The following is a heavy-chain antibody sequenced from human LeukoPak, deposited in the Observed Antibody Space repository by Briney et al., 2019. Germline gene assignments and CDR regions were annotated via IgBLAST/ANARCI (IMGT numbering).Heavy chain of an antibody. D-gene: IGHD1-14*01. CDR3: ARDLGFLRETAWDAFDI. CDR2: IYYSGST. Sequence: SETLSLTCTVSGGSISSYYWSWIRQPPGKGLEWIGYIYYSGSTNYNPSLKSRVTISVDTSKNQFSLKLSSVTAADTAVYYCARDLGFLRETAWDAFDIWGKGTTVTVSS. V-gene: IGHV4-4*08. J-gene: IGHJ3*02. CDR1: GGSISSYY.